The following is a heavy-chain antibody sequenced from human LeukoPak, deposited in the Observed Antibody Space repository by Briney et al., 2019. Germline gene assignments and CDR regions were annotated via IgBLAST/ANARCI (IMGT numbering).Heavy chain of an antibody. J-gene: IGHJ4*02. D-gene: IGHD3-22*01. CDR1: GFTFSSYW. V-gene: IGHV3-74*01. Sequence: PGGSLRLSCAASGFTFSSYWMHWVRQAPGKGLVWVSRINSDGSSTSYADSVKCRFTISRDNAKNTLDLQMNSLRAEDTAVYYCAREENYYDSSGYDYLAPFDYWGQGTLVTVSS. CDR3: AREENYYDSSGYDYLAPFDY. CDR2: INSDGSST.